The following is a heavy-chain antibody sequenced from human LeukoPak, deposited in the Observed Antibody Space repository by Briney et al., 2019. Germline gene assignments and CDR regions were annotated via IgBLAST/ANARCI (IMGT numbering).Heavy chain of an antibody. CDR2: IYYSGST. Sequence: SETLSLTCTVSGGSISSGDYYWSWIRQPPGKGLEWIGYIYYSGSTYYNPSLKSRVTISVDRSKNQFSLKLSSVTAADTAVYYCARLKHGRVWGFDYWGQGTLVTVSS. V-gene: IGHV4-30-4*01. D-gene: IGHD3-16*01. CDR3: ARLKHGRVWGFDY. J-gene: IGHJ4*02. CDR1: GGSISSGDYY.